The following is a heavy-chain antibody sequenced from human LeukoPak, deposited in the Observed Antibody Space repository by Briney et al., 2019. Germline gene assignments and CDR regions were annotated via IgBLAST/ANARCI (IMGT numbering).Heavy chain of an antibody. CDR2: IYYSGST. D-gene: IGHD3-10*01. V-gene: IGHV4-39*01. CDR1: GGSISSSGYY. J-gene: IGHJ4*02. Sequence: SETLSLTCTVSGGSISSSGYYWGWIRQPPGKGLEWIRSIYYSGSTYYNPSLKSRVTISVDTSKNQFSLKLSSVTAADTAVYYCARLGDGSGSYYTFDYWGQGTLVTVSS. CDR3: ARLGDGSGSYYTFDY.